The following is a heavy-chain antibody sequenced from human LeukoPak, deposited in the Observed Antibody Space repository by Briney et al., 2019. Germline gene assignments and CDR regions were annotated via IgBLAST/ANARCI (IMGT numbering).Heavy chain of an antibody. CDR3: AKTHYDLLDV. CDR2: MNNGPGAT. Sequence: GGSLRLSCAASGFSFSPSPLSWVRQPPGKGLEWVSAMNNGPGATFYRDSVRGRFTISRDDSKITLYLQMNSLRAEDTGTYYCAKTHYDLLDVWGQGTTVTVSS. CDR1: GFSFSPSP. V-gene: IGHV3-23*01. J-gene: IGHJ6*02. D-gene: IGHD5-12*01.